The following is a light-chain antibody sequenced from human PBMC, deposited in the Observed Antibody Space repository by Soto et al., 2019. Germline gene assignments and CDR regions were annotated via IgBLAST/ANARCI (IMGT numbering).Light chain of an antibody. CDR3: QQYSNWPPIT. Sequence: ETVMTQSPITLTVYLGERATLSCRASQSVSIHLAWYQQKPGQAPRLLIYDTSTRATGIPARFSGSGSGTEFTLTISSLQSEDFAVYYCQQYSNWPPITFGQGTRLEIK. V-gene: IGKV3-15*01. J-gene: IGKJ5*01. CDR2: DTS. CDR1: QSVSIH.